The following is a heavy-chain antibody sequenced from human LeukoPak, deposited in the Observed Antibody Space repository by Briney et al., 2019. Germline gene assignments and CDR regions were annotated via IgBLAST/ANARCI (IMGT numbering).Heavy chain of an antibody. J-gene: IGHJ3*02. CDR2: ISYDGSNK. V-gene: IGHV3-30-3*01. CDR1: GYTFSSYA. D-gene: IGHD3-9*01. CDR3: ARDRNLLTGYYITRDAFDI. Sequence: GVSLRLSCAASGYTFSSYAMHWARQAPGKGLEWVAVISYDGSNKYYADSVKGRFTISRDNSKNTLYLQMNSLRAEDTAVYYCARDRNLLTGYYITRDAFDIWGQGTMVTVSS.